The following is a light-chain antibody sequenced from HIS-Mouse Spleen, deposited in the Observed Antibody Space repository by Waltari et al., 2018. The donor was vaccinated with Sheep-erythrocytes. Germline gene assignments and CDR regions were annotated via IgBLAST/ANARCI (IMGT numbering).Light chain of an antibody. CDR3: QQANSFPPT. CDR2: KAS. V-gene: IGKV1-5*03. J-gene: IGKJ1*01. Sequence: DIQMTQSPSTLSASVGDRVTITCRASQSISSWLAWYQQKPGKAPKLLIYKASSLESGVPSRFSGSGSGTEFTLTISSLQPDDFATYYCQQANSFPPTFGQGT. CDR1: QSISSW.